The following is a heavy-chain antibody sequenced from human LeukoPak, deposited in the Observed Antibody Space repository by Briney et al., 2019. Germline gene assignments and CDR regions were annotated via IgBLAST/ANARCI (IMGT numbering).Heavy chain of an antibody. D-gene: IGHD3-22*01. V-gene: IGHV3-21*01. Sequence: GGSLRLSCAASGFTFSSYSMNWVRQAPGKGLEWVSCISSTSSYISYADSVKGRFTVSRDNAKNSLYLQMNSLRAEDTAVYYCGRSQNYNDSSGYSYWGQGTLVTVSS. CDR2: ISSTSSYI. J-gene: IGHJ4*02. CDR3: GRSQNYNDSSGYSY. CDR1: GFTFSSYS.